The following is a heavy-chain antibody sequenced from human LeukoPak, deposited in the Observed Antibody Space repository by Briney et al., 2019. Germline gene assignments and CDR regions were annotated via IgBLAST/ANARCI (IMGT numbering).Heavy chain of an antibody. CDR3: ARDQRSHRGNWFDP. CDR1: GYTFTGYY. Sequence: ASVKVSCKASGYTFTGYYMHWVRQAPGQGLDWMGWINPNSGGTNYAQKFQGRVTMTRDTSISTAYMELSRLRSDDTAVYYCARDQRSHRGNWFDPWGQGTLVTVSS. J-gene: IGHJ5*02. V-gene: IGHV1-2*02. D-gene: IGHD1-14*01. CDR2: INPNSGGT.